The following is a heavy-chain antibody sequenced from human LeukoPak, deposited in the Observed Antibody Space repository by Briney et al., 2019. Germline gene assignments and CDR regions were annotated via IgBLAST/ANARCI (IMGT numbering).Heavy chain of an antibody. Sequence: GGSLRLSCAASGFTFSSYGMHWVRQAPGKGLEWVAVISYDGSNKYYADSVKGRFTISRDNSKNTLYLQMNSLRAEDTAVYYCAKVRGGDWDDAFDIWGQGTMVTVSS. CDR1: GFTFSSYG. CDR2: ISYDGSNK. J-gene: IGHJ3*02. D-gene: IGHD2-21*02. V-gene: IGHV3-30*18. CDR3: AKVRGGDWDDAFDI.